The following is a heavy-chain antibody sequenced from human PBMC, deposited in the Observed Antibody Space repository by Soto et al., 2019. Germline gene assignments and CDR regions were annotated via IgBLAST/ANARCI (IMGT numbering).Heavy chain of an antibody. Sequence: QVQLVQSGAEVKKPGSSVKVSCKASGGTFSNYPISWVRQAPGQGLEWMGGIIPIFGTVNYAQKFQGRLTITADESTITAYMELSSLRSEDTAVYYCARGNHRWLQLWYFDLWGRGTLVTVSS. J-gene: IGHJ2*01. CDR2: IIPIFGTV. V-gene: IGHV1-69*12. D-gene: IGHD5-12*01. CDR1: GGTFSNYP. CDR3: ARGNHRWLQLWYFDL.